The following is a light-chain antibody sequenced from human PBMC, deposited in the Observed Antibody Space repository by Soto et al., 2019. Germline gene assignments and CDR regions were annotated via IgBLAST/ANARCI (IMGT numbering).Light chain of an antibody. J-gene: IGLJ1*01. CDR3: PFYTRRISSV. CDR2: DVG. V-gene: IGLV2-14*03. Sequence: QSVRTQPASGSGAPLHGSTISCTGTSSDVGGYNSVSWYQHHPGKAPKLILYDVGDRPSGVSYRFSGSKSGNTASLTISGLQAEDEAAYFCPFYTRRISSVSRPGTKVPV. CDR1: SSDVGGYNS.